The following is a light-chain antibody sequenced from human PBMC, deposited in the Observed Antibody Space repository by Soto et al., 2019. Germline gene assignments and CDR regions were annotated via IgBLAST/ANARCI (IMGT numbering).Light chain of an antibody. J-gene: IGLJ1*01. CDR2: SNA. CDR1: SSDIGAGYD. Sequence: VLTQPPSVSEAPRQKVTISCTGTSSDIGAGYDVHWYQQLPGAAPRLLIYSNAIRPSGVPDRFSASKSGTSASLAITGLRAEDEADYYCQSYDSSLTTYVFGTGTKVTLL. CDR3: QSYDSSLTTYV. V-gene: IGLV1-40*01.